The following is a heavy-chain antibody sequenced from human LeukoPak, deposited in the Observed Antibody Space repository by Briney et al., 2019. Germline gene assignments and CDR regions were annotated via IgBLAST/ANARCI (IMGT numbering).Heavy chain of an antibody. CDR2: INPNSGGT. D-gene: IGHD1-26*01. J-gene: IGHJ4*02. CDR1: GYTFTGYY. V-gene: IGHV1-2*02. CDR3: ALNGIGWEYYFDY. Sequence: ASVKVSCKASGYTFTGYYMHWVRQAPGQGLEWMGWINPNSGGTNYAQKFQGRVTMTRDTSISTAYMELSRLRSDDTAVYYSALNGIGWEYYFDYWGQGTLVTVSS.